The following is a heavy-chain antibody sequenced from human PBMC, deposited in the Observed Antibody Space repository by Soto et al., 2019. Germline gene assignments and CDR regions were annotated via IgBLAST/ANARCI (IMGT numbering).Heavy chain of an antibody. Sequence: VQLVESGGGLVEPGGSLRLSCETSGFIFSDYAMHWVRQAPGKGLEWVAVISDDGDKVFYADSMKDRLTISRDNSKSTLFLQLTSLGPEDTALYYCARAHYHDSSGPNGHAFDIWGQGTLVTVSS. D-gene: IGHD3-22*01. V-gene: IGHV3-30-3*01. CDR2: ISDDGDKV. CDR1: GFIFSDYA. CDR3: ARAHYHDSSGPNGHAFDI. J-gene: IGHJ3*02.